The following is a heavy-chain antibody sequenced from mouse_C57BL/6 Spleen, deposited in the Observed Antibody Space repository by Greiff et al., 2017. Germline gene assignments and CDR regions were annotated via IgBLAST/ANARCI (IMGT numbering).Heavy chain of an antibody. CDR1: GFTFSSYA. D-gene: IGHD2-10*01. V-gene: IGHV5-4*01. CDR2: ISDGGSYT. CDR3: ARDTSYFYYFDY. J-gene: IGHJ2*01. Sequence: EVQVVESGGGLVKPGGSLKLSCAASGFTFSSYAMSWVRQTPEKRLEWVATISDGGSYTYYPDNVKGRFTISRDNAKNNLYLQMSHLKSEDTAMYYCARDTSYFYYFDYWGQGTTLTVSS.